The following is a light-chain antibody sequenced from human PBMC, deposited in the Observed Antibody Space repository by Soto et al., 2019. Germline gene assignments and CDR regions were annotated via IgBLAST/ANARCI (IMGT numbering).Light chain of an antibody. CDR1: ESFSSYY. Sequence: EIVLTQSPGTLSLSPGERVTLSCRASESFSSYYLAWYQQKPGQAPRLLIYDASSRATGIPDRFSGSGSGTDFTLTISRLEPEDFAVYYCQQYGSIPWTFGQGTKVDIK. CDR3: QQYGSIPWT. J-gene: IGKJ1*01. V-gene: IGKV3-20*01. CDR2: DAS.